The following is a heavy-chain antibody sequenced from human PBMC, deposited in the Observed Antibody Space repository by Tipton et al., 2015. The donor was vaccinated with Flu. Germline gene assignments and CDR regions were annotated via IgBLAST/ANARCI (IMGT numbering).Heavy chain of an antibody. CDR1: SGSIRSTNYF. CDR2: IYPSGTT. Sequence: TLSLTCTVSSGSIRSTNYFCAWIRQPPGKRLELIGSIYPSGTTYFNPSLKSRVTISVDTSKNQFSLRLSSMTAADTATYYCAKVEGSFEQGHCIGPDCWIDAWGQGTLVTVSS. J-gene: IGHJ5*02. D-gene: IGHD2-15*01. V-gene: IGHV4-39*01. CDR3: AKVEGSFEQGHCIGPDCWIDA.